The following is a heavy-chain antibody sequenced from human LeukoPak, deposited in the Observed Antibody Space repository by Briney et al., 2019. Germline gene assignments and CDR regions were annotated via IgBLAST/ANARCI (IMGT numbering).Heavy chain of an antibody. Sequence: GGSLRLSCAASGFTFSNYAMSWVRQAPGKGLEWVSTISDSGGSTYSADSVKGRFTISRDNYKNTLYLQMDSLRAEDAAIYYCAKVPYSDYGSGRPSFMDVWGQGTTVAVSS. CDR2: ISDSGGST. CDR1: GFTFSNYA. D-gene: IGHD3-10*01. J-gene: IGHJ6*02. CDR3: AKVPYSDYGSGRPSFMDV. V-gene: IGHV3-23*01.